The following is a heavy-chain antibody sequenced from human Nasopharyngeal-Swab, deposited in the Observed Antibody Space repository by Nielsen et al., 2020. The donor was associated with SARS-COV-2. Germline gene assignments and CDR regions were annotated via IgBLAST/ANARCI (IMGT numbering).Heavy chain of an antibody. CDR2: ISGYNGDT. CDR3: ARDDGALTGHKTGIDY. J-gene: IGHJ4*02. V-gene: IGHV1-18*01. Sequence: ASVKNSCKASGYIVISYGPSWVRQDPGQGLEWMGWISGYNGDTSSAQNLQGRVTMTTDTSTSTAYMELRSLRSDDTAVYYCARDDGALTGHKTGIDYWGQGTLVTVSS. D-gene: IGHD1-14*01. CDR1: GYIVISYG.